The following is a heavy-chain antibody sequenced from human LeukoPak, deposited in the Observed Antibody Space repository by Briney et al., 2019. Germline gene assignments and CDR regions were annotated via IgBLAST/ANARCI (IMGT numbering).Heavy chain of an antibody. CDR1: GFTFSSYA. Sequence: GGSLRLSCAASGFTFSSYAMSWVRQAPGKGPEWVSAISGSGGSTYYADSVKGRFTISRDNSKITLYLQMNSLKTEDTAVYYCTTFLHYYDSSGYPDYWGQGTLVTVSS. J-gene: IGHJ4*02. V-gene: IGHV3-23*01. D-gene: IGHD3-22*01. CDR2: ISGSGGST. CDR3: TTFLHYYDSSGYPDY.